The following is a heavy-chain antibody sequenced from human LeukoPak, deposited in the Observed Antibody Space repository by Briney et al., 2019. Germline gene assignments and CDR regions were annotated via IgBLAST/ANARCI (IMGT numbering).Heavy chain of an antibody. CDR1: GGTFSNFA. J-gene: IGHJ4*02. Sequence: SVKVSCKASGGTFSNFAISWVRQAPGQGLEWMGIINPSGGSTSYAQKFQGRVTMTRDMSTSTVYMELSSLRSEDTAVYYCARDVPRGGSYMDYWGQGTLVTVSS. CDR2: INPSGGST. V-gene: IGHV1-46*01. CDR3: ARDVPRGGSYMDY. D-gene: IGHD1-26*01.